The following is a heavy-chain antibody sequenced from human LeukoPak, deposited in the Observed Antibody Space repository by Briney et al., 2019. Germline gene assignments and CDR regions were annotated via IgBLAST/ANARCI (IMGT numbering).Heavy chain of an antibody. D-gene: IGHD4-17*01. CDR2: IYTSGST. CDR3: ARGPTTVTRAFDY. Sequence: SETLSLTCTVSGGSISSGSYYWSWIRQPAGKGLEWIGRIYTSGSTNYNPSLKSRVTVSVDTSKNQFSLKLSSVTAADTAVYYCARGPTTVTRAFDYWSQGTLVTVSS. CDR1: GGSISSGSYY. V-gene: IGHV4-61*02. J-gene: IGHJ4*02.